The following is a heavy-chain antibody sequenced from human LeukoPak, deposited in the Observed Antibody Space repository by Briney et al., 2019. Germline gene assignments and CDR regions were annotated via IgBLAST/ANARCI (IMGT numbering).Heavy chain of an antibody. J-gene: IGHJ4*02. CDR3: ARVPPVGSGGYQFDY. CDR2: IYTGGST. D-gene: IGHD2-15*01. Sequence: GGSLRLSCAASGFTVSTTYMTWVRQAPGKGLEWVSVIYTGGSTYYADSVKGRFTISRDISKNTLYLQMNSLRAEDTAVYYCARVPPVGSGGYQFDYWGQGTLVTVSS. V-gene: IGHV3-53*01. CDR1: GFTVSTTY.